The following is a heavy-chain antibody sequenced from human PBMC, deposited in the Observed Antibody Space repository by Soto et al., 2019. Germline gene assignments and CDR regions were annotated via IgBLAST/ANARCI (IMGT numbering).Heavy chain of an antibody. CDR3: AREGTIMIQAVANL. CDR2: VSKSDYT. Sequence: GGSLRLSCTVSGFPFNNYGINWVRQAPGKGLEWVSSVSKSDYTYYSDSVKGRFTISRDNAKNSVSLQMNTLRVEDTAVYYCAREGTIMIQAVANLWAQGSLVTFSS. D-gene: IGHD5-18*01. V-gene: IGHV3-21*01. CDR1: GFPFNNYG. J-gene: IGHJ4*01.